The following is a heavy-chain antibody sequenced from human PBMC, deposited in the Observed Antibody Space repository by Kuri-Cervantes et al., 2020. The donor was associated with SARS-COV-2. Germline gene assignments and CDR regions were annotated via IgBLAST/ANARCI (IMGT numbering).Heavy chain of an antibody. V-gene: IGHV4-59*12. D-gene: IGHD5-18*01. CDR2: IYYSGST. Sequence: GSLRLSCTVSGGSISSYYWSWIRQPPGKGLEWIGYIYYSGSTNYNPSLKSRVTISVDTSKNQFSLKLSSVTAAETAVYYCARTARHFDLWGRGTLVTVSS. CDR3: ARTARHFDL. J-gene: IGHJ2*01. CDR1: GGSISSYY.